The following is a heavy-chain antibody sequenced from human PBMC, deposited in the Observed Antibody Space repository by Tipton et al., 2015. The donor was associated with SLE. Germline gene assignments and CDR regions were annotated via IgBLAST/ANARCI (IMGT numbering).Heavy chain of an antibody. Sequence: TLSLTCTVSGGSISNYYWSWIRLPPGKGLECIGYIYYSGSGNYNPSLKSRVTMSIDTSKNQFSMKLSSVTAADTAVYYCARTVGSHRNYFFDYLGQGTLVTVSP. J-gene: IGHJ4*02. CDR1: GGSISNYY. V-gene: IGHV4-59*01. D-gene: IGHD1-26*01. CDR3: ARTVGSHRNYFFDY. CDR2: IYYSGSG.